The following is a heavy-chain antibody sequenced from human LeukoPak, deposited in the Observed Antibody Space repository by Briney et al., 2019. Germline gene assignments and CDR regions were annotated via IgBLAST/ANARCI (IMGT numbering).Heavy chain of an antibody. J-gene: IGHJ4*02. CDR1: GGSISSGSYY. CDR2: IYTSGST. D-gene: IGHD6-13*01. CDR3: ARGAGSSSAGRLFDY. V-gene: IGHV4-61*02. Sequence: SETLSLTCTVSGGSISSGSYYWSWIRQPAGKGLEWIGRIYTSGSTNYNPSLKSRVTISVDTSKNQFSLKLSSVTAADTAVYYCARGAGSSSAGRLFDYWGQGTLVTVSS.